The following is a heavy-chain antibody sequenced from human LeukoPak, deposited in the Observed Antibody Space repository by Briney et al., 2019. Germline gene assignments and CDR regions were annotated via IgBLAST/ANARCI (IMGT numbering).Heavy chain of an antibody. CDR3: ARVEYYYGSGSYFY. V-gene: IGHV3-9*01. J-gene: IGHJ4*02. CDR2: ISWNSGSI. CDR1: GFTFDDYA. Sequence: PGGSLRLSCAASGFTFDDYAMHWVRQAPGKGLEWVSGISWNSGSIGYADSVKGRFTISRDNAKNTLYLQMNSLRAEDTAVYYCARVEYYYGSGSYFYWGQGTLVTVSS. D-gene: IGHD3-10*01.